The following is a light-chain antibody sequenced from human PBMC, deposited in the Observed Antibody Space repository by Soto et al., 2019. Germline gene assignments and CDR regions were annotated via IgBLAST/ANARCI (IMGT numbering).Light chain of an antibody. CDR3: QQLHSYPVT. J-gene: IGKJ1*01. Sequence: EIQMTQSASTLSGSVGDRVTITCRASQTISSWLAWYQQKPGKAPKLLIYKASTLKSGVPSRFSGSGSGTDFTLTISSLQPEDSATYYCQQLHSYPVTFGHGTKVDIK. CDR1: QTISSW. V-gene: IGKV1-5*03. CDR2: KAS.